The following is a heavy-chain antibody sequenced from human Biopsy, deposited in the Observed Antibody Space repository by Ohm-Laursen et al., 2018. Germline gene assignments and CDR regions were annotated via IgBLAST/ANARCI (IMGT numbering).Heavy chain of an antibody. V-gene: IGHV1-18*01. CDR2: ISANSGNT. D-gene: IGHD6-19*01. CDR3: ARGMAVAVTLYDFDY. CDR1: GYTLAGFA. J-gene: IGHJ4*02. Sequence: SVKLSCKASGYTLAGFAVGWVRQAPGQGLEWMGWISANSGNTNYAQKFQGRVTMTADTSTSTAYMELRSLTSDDTAIYYCARGMAVAVTLYDFDYWGQGTLVTVSS.